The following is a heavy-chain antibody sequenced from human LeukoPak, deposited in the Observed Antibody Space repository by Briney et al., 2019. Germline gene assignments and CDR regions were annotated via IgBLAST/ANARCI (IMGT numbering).Heavy chain of an antibody. Sequence: GASVKVSCKASGYTFTRHGISWVRQAPGQGLEWMGWINADNGNTRYAQKLQGRVTMTTDTSTTTAYMDLRSLRSDDTAVYYCARDADGSGTLLDYWGQGTLVTVSS. J-gene: IGHJ4*02. CDR2: INADNGNT. CDR1: GYTFTRHG. CDR3: ARDADGSGTLLDY. V-gene: IGHV1-18*01. D-gene: IGHD3-10*01.